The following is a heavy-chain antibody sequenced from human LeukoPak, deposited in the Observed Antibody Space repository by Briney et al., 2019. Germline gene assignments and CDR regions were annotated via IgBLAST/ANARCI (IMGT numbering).Heavy chain of an antibody. J-gene: IGHJ6*02. CDR2: IHYSGST. CDR1: GGSISSYF. D-gene: IGHD3-3*01. CDR3: ARDSDVRLEWLFGSFNYGMDV. Sequence: SETLSLTCTVSGGSISSYFWSWIRQPPGKGLEWIGNIHYSGSTNYNPSLKSRVTISLDTSKSQFSLKLSSVTAADTAVYYCARDSDVRLEWLFGSFNYGMDVWGQGTTVTVSS. V-gene: IGHV4-59*01.